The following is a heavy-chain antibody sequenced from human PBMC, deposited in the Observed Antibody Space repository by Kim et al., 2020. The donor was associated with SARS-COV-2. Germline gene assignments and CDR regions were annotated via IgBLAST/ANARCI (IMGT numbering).Heavy chain of an antibody. J-gene: IGHJ4*02. CDR3: AKDQGLKPGTSD. D-gene: IGHD1-7*01. Sequence: YAEYGKGRLTISRDNSKNTLYRQMNSQRAEDTAVYYCAKDQGLKPGTSDWGQGTLVTVSS. V-gene: IGHV3-23*01.